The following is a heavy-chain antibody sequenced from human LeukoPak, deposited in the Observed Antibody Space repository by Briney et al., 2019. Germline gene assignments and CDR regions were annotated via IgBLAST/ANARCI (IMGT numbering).Heavy chain of an antibody. CDR1: GFTVSSNY. CDR2: IYIDGST. D-gene: IGHD3-10*01. Sequence: GGSLRLSCAASGFTVSSNYMSWIRQAPGKGLEWVSVIYIDGSTYYADSVKGRFTISRDNSKNTLNLQMNSLRAEDTAVYYCTGAMVRGGTAEFDYWGRGTLVTVSS. CDR3: TGAMVRGGTAEFDY. J-gene: IGHJ4*02. V-gene: IGHV3-53*01.